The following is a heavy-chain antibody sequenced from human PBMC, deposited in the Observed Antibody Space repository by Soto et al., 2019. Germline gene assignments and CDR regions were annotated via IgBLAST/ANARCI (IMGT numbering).Heavy chain of an antibody. J-gene: IGHJ1*01. V-gene: IGHV3-30*18. CDR3: ANGDSSGFEYFQS. CDR1: GFTFSSHS. D-gene: IGHD3-22*01. CDR2: VSFDGTNK. Sequence: QVQLVESGGGVVQPGMTLRLSCTASGFTFSSHSMHWVRQAPGKGLEWVAVVSFDGTNKNYADSVRGRFTISRDNSKNTLYLQMSSLRAEDTAVYYCANGDSSGFEYFQSWGQGTLVTVSS.